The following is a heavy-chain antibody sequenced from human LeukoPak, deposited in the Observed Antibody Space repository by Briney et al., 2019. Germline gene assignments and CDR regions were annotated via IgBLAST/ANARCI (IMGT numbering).Heavy chain of an antibody. CDR2: INHSGGT. J-gene: IGHJ5*02. CDR3: ARGPASGSDFAWCDP. Sequence: PSETLSLTCAVYGGSLSNYYWSWIRQPPGKGLEWIGEINHSGGTKFNPSLKSRVTILVDMSKSQFSLELRSVTAAGTAVYCCARGPASGSDFAWCDPWGQGTLVTVSS. CDR1: GGSLSNYY. V-gene: IGHV4-34*01. D-gene: IGHD3-10*01.